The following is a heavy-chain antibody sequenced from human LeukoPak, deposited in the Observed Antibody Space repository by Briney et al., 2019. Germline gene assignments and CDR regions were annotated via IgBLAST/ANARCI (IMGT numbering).Heavy chain of an antibody. J-gene: IGHJ4*02. V-gene: IGHV1-24*01. D-gene: IGHD5-18*01. CDR2: FDLVDGGT. CDR3: AAGCAYSLFDY. CDR1: GYTLTELS. Sequence: ASVKVSCKVSGYTLTELSMHWVRQAPGKGLEWVGGFDLVDGGTIYAQKFQGRVTMTVDTSTDTSYMDLSSLKSDDTAVYFCAAGCAYSLFDYWGQGTLVTVSS.